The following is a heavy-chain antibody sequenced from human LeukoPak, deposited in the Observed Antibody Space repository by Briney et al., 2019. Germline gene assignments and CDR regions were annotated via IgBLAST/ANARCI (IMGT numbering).Heavy chain of an antibody. CDR1: GGSISSFY. J-gene: IGHJ4*02. D-gene: IGHD1-26*01. CDR3: ARRVGDTTFFDH. Sequence: SETLSLTCPVSGGSISSFYWSWIRQPPGKGLEWIGYIYYSGSTNYNPSLQSRVTISVDTSKNQFSLKLSSVTAADSAVYYCARRVGDTTFFDHWGQGTLVTVSS. V-gene: IGHV4-59*01. CDR2: IYYSGST.